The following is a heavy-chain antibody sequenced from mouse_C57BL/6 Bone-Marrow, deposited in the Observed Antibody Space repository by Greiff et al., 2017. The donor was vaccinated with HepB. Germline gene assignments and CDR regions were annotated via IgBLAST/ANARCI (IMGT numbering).Heavy chain of an antibody. J-gene: IGHJ2*01. Sequence: QVQLQQSGAELARPGASVKMSCKASGYTFTSYTMHWVKQRPGQGLEWIGYINPSSGYTKYNQKFKDKATLTADKSSSTAYMQRSSLTSEDSAVYCCAKGFHFDYWGQGTTLTVSS. CDR2: INPSSGYT. CDR3: AKGFHFDY. CDR1: GYTFTSYT. V-gene: IGHV1-4*01.